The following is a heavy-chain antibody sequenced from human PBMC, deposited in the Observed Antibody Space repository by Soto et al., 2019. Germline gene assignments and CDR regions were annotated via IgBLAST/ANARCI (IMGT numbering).Heavy chain of an antibody. D-gene: IGHD6-13*01. CDR1: GFTXSSYS. CDR3: AREDAGLLVY. V-gene: IGHV3-21*01. CDR2: ISSSSSYI. J-gene: IGHJ4*02. Sequence: GGSLRLSCAASGFTXSSYSMNWVRQAPGKGLEWVSSISSSSSYIYYADSVKGRFTISRDNAKNSLYLQMNSLRAEDTAVYYCAREDAGLLVYWGQGTLVTVSS.